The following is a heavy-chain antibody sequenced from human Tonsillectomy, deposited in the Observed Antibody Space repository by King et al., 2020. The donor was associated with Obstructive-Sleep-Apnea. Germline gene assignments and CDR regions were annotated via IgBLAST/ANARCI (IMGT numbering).Heavy chain of an antibody. V-gene: IGHV3-23*04. CDR1: VFTFSSYA. D-gene: IGHD6-13*01. CDR3: AKPRSSSWQLFFDY. Sequence: VQLVESGGGFVQPGGSLRLSCAASVFTFSSYAMSWGRQAPGEGLVWVSAICGSGGSTYYADSVKGRFTISRDNSKNTLYLQMNSLRAEDTAVYYCAKPRSSSWQLFFDYWGQGTLVTVSS. J-gene: IGHJ4*02. CDR2: ICGSGGST.